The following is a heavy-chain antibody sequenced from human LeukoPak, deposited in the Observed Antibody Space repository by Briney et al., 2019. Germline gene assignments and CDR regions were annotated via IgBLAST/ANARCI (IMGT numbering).Heavy chain of an antibody. Sequence: SETLSLTCTVSGGSISSGDYHWSWIRQPPGKGLEWIGYIYYSGSTYYNPSLKSRVTISVDTSKNQFSLKLSSVTAADTAVYYCARRGYCSGGSCYPDFDYWGQGTLVTVSS. CDR1: GGSISSGDYH. CDR2: IYYSGST. J-gene: IGHJ4*02. D-gene: IGHD2-15*01. V-gene: IGHV4-30-4*01. CDR3: ARRGYCSGGSCYPDFDY.